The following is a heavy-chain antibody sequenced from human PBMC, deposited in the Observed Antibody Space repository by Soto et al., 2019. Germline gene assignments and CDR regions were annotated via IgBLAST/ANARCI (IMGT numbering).Heavy chain of an antibody. CDR1: GYTFTSYG. CDR3: ARXYTVTLYYYYYYMDV. V-gene: IGHV1-18*01. Sequence: ASVKVSCKASGYTFTSYGTSWVRQAPGQGLEWMGWISAYNGNTNYAQKLQGRVTMTTDTSTSTAYMELRSLRSDDTAVYYCARXYTVTLYYYYYYMDVWGKGTTVTVSS. CDR2: ISAYNGNT. D-gene: IGHD4-17*01. J-gene: IGHJ6*03.